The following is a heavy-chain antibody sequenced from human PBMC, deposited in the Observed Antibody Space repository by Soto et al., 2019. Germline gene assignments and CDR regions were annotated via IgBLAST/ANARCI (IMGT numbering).Heavy chain of an antibody. V-gene: IGHV3-21*01. D-gene: IGHD4-17*01. CDR1: GFTFSSYS. Sequence: GGSLRLSCAASGFTFSSYSMNWVRPAPGKGLEWVSSISSSSSYIYYADSVKGRFTISRDNAKNSLYLQMNSLRAEDTAVYYCARARRRSDAFDIWGQGTMVTVSS. J-gene: IGHJ3*02. CDR2: ISSSSSYI. CDR3: ARARRRSDAFDI.